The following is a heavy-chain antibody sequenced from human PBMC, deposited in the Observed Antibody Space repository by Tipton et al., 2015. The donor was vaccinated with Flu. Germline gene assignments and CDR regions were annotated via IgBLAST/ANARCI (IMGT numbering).Heavy chain of an antibody. CDR3: ARRYYSNYVSDPKSWFDP. V-gene: IGHV4-38-2*01. D-gene: IGHD4-11*01. CDR1: GDSISSDYY. Sequence: TLSLTCAVSGDSISSDYYWGWIRQFPGKGLEWIGTVSRTGSTIYNPSLKSRVTLSIDTPKNQFSLKMKSVTATDMAVYYCARRYYSNYVSDPKSWFDPWGQGTLVAISS. CDR2: VSRTGST. J-gene: IGHJ5*02.